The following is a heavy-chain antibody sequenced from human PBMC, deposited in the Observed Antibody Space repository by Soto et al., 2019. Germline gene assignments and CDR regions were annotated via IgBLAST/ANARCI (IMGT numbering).Heavy chain of an antibody. Sequence: QGQLVQSGSEGKEPGASVKVSCKASGYTFTNYAINGVRQAPGQGPEWMGWMNPDMGDTGYVPNFQGRVTMTRSTCISTASMALSDMRAEDTDVYYGARSRGGTGVHFVYWVQGPLVTVSS. J-gene: IGHJ4*02. D-gene: IGHD7-27*01. V-gene: IGHV1-8*01. CDR1: GYTFTNYA. CDR3: ARSRGGTGVHFVY. CDR2: MNPDMGDT.